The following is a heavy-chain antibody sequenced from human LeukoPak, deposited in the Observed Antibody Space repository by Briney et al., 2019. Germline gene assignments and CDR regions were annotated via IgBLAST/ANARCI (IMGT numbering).Heavy chain of an antibody. V-gene: IGHV3-21*01. CDR2: ITRSSSSI. D-gene: IGHD3-22*01. CDR3: TSELCFSDGSGL. Sequence: PGGSLRLSCVASGFSFSTYSMSWVRQSPGKGLEWVSAITRSSSSIYYSDSVQGRFTISRDNVKRSVYLQMDSLRAEDTGVYYCTSELCFSDGSGLWGPGTRVIVSS. J-gene: IGHJ3*01. CDR1: GFSFSTYS.